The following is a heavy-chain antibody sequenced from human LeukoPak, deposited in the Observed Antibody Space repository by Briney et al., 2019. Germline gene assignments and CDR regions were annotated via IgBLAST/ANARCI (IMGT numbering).Heavy chain of an antibody. CDR2: IYDTGST. Sequence: SETLSLTCSVPGASISSYYWSLIRQPPGKGLGWSGPIYDTGSTNYNSSLQSRVTISVDTSTNQFSVKLSSVTAADTAVYFCARALLARYSDSSGSRSYYFDYWGQGTLVTVSS. J-gene: IGHJ4*02. CDR1: GASISSYY. CDR3: ARALLARYSDSSGSRSYYFDY. V-gene: IGHV4-59*12. D-gene: IGHD3-22*01.